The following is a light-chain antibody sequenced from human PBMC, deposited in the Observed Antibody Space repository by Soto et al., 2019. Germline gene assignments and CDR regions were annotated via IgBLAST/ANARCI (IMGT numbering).Light chain of an antibody. CDR3: QQYNSYSPT. CDR2: KAS. Sequence: DIEMTQSPSTLSASEGDRVTITCRASQSISSGLAWYQQKPGKAPKLLIYKASSLGSGVPSRFSGSGSGTEFPLTISSLQPDDFATYYCQQYNSYSPTFGQGTKGAIK. V-gene: IGKV1-5*03. CDR1: QSISSG. J-gene: IGKJ1*01.